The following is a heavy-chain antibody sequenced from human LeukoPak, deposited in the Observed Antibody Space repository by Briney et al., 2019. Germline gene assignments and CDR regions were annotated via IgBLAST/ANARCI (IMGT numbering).Heavy chain of an antibody. D-gene: IGHD3-10*01. V-gene: IGHV1-8*01. CDR1: GYTFTTYD. CDR2: MNPNSGNT. CDR3: ARRIRGAPTVY. Sequence: GASVKVSFTASGYTFTTYDLNWVRQATGQGLEWMGWMNPNSGNTGYAQKFQGRVTMTRNISITTAYMELSNLTSEDTAVYYCARRIRGAPTVYWGQGTLVTVSS. J-gene: IGHJ4*02.